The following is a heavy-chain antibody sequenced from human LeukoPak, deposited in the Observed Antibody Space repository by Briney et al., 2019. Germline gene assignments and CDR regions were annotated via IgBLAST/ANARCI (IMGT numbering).Heavy chain of an antibody. CDR3: TTYDSSCYGTD. CDR1: GFTFSGSA. D-gene: IGHD3-22*01. J-gene: IGHJ4*02. Sequence: GGSLRLSCAASGFTFSGSAMHWVRQASGKGLEWVGRIRSKANSYATAYAASVKGRFTISRDDSKNTAYLQINSLKTEDTAVYYCTTYDSSCYGTDWGQGTLVTVSS. V-gene: IGHV3-73*01. CDR2: IRSKANSYAT.